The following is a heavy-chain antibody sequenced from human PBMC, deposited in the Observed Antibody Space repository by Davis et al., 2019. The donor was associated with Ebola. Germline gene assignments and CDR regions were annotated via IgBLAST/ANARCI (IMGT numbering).Heavy chain of an antibody. CDR1: GYTLTELS. D-gene: IGHD1-26*01. CDR3: ATDSGTTGYYYYYGMDV. Sequence: ASVKVSCKVSGYTLTELSMHWVRQAPGKGLEWMGGFDPEDGETIYAQKFQGRVTMTEDTSTDTAYMELSSLQSEDTAVYYCATDSGTTGYYYYYGMDVWGQGTTVTVSS. J-gene: IGHJ6*02. V-gene: IGHV1-24*01. CDR2: FDPEDGET.